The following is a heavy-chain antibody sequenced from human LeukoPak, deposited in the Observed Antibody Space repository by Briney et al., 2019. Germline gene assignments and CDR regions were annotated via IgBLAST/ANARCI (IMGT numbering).Heavy chain of an antibody. D-gene: IGHD2-21*02. J-gene: IGHJ4*02. CDR3: ARTSTDCLDC. CDR1: GFTFRDYN. V-gene: IGHV3-11*04. CDR2: INTGGGSI. Sequence: PGGSLRLSCAASGFTFRDYNMSWIRQAPGKGLEYISYINTGGGSIYYAGSVKGRFTISRDNAKNSLYLQMNSVRAEDTAVYYCARTSTDCLDCWGQGTLVTVSS.